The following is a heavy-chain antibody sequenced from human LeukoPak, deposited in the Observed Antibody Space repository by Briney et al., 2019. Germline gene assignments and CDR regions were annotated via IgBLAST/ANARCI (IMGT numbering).Heavy chain of an antibody. CDR1: GFTVSSNY. Sequence: GGSLRLSCAASGFTVSSNYMSWVRQAPGKGLEWVSIVYSGGSTYYADSVKGRFTISRDNPKNTLYLQMNRLRAEDPAVYYCARDISSGYYDAFDIWGQGTMVTVSS. CDR3: ARDISSGYYDAFDI. CDR2: VYSGGST. J-gene: IGHJ3*02. V-gene: IGHV3-66*01. D-gene: IGHD3-22*01.